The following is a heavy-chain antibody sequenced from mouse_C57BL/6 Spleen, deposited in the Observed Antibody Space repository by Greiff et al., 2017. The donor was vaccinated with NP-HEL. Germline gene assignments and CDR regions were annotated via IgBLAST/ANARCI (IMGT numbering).Heavy chain of an antibody. V-gene: IGHV5-12*01. D-gene: IGHD2-1*01. J-gene: IGHJ4*01. CDR1: GFSFSDYY. CDR3: ARRRNYEDYDAMDY. CDR2: ISNGGGST. Sequence: DVKLVESGGGLVQPGGSLKLSCAASGFSFSDYYMYWVRQTPEKRLEWVAYISNGGGSTYYPDTVQGRFTISTDNATNPLYLQMSRLKSEDSAMYYCARRRNYEDYDAMDYWGQGTSVTVSS.